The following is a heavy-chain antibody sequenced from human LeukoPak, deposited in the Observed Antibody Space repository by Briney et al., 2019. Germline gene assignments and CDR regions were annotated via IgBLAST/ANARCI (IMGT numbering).Heavy chain of an antibody. V-gene: IGHV1-69*04. CDR2: IIPILGIA. D-gene: IGHD3-22*01. Sequence: GASVKVSCKASGGTFSSYAISWVRQAPGQGLEWMGRIIPILGIANYAQKFQGRVTITADKSTSTAYMELSSLRSEDTAVYYCARGLVAYYYDSSGYLYWGQGTLVTVSS. CDR3: ARGLVAYYYDSSGYLY. J-gene: IGHJ4*02. CDR1: GGTFSSYA.